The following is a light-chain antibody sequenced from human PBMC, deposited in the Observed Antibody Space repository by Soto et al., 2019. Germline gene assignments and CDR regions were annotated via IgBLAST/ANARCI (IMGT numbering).Light chain of an antibody. CDR1: QSISDW. J-gene: IGKJ1*01. V-gene: IGKV1-5*01. CDR2: GAS. CDR3: QHYNAFPWP. Sequence: DIQMTQSPSTLSASVGDRVTITCRASQSISDWLAWYQQKPGKVPQLLIYGASRLESGVPSRFSGRGSGTEFTLTIGGLQPDDSATYYCQHYNAFPWPFGQGTKVDIK.